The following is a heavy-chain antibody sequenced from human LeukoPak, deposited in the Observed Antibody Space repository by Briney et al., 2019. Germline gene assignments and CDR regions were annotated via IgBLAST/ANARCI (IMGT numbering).Heavy chain of an antibody. V-gene: IGHV3-23*01. CDR1: GFTFSSYA. J-gene: IGHJ4*02. CDR3: AKDLEGYCSSTSCYTFH. D-gene: IGHD2-2*02. CDR2: ISGSGGST. Sequence: GGSLRLSCAASGFTFSSYAMSWVRQAPGKGLEWVSAISGSGGSTYYADSVKGRFTISRDNSKNTLYLQMNSLRAEDTAVYYCAKDLEGYCSSTSCYTFHWGQGTLVTVSS.